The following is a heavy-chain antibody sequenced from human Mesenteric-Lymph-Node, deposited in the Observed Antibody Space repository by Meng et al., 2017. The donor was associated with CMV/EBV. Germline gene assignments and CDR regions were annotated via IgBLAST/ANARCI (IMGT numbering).Heavy chain of an antibody. V-gene: IGHV5-10-1*01. CDR2: IAPSDSYT. J-gene: IGHJ4*02. CDR1: GYSFTAYW. D-gene: IGHD2-15*01. CDR3: ARLAKGGVVAATSPDF. Sequence: SGYSFTAYWITWGRQMPGKGLEWLGRIAPSDSYTNYSPSFQGHVTISADKSISTAYLQWSSLKASDTAIYYCARLAKGGVVAATSPDFWGQGTLVTVSS.